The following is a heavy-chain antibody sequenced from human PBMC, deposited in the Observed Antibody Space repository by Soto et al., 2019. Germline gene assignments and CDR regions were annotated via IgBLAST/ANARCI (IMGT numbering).Heavy chain of an antibody. CDR3: ARGRGFGYGIEY. J-gene: IGHJ4*02. V-gene: IGHV4-30-4*01. CDR1: GGSISTGDHY. D-gene: IGHD5-18*01. Sequence: QVQLQESGPGLVKPSQTLSLTCTVSGGSISTGDHYWSWIRQPPGKGPEWIGHIKNSGNPYYSPSLKSRATVSGDTSRNQYSLKLISVTAADTAVYFCARGRGFGYGIEYWGQGNLVSVSS. CDR2: IKNSGNP.